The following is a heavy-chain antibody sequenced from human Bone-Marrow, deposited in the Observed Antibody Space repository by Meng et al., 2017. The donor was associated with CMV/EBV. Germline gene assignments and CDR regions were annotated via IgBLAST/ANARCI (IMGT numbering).Heavy chain of an antibody. V-gene: IGHV4-39*07. CDR2: IYYSGST. CDR3: AREGVPAAMAYYYGMDV. CDR1: GGSISSSSYY. J-gene: IGHJ6*02. D-gene: IGHD2-2*01. Sequence: GSLRLSCTVSGGSISSSSYYWGWIRQPPGKGLEWIGSIYYSGSTYHNPSLKSRVTISVDTSKNQFSLKLSSVTAADTAVYYCAREGVPAAMAYYYGMDVWGQGTTVTVSS.